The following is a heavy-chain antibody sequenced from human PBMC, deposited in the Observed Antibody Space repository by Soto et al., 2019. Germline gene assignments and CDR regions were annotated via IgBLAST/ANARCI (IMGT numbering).Heavy chain of an antibody. CDR2: ISGGDSST. D-gene: IGHD3-10*01. V-gene: IGHV3-23*01. Sequence: PGGSLRLSCVASGFTFSSYAMTWVRQAPGKGLEWVSAISGGDSSTYYADSVKGRFTISRDNSKNTLYLQMNSLRAEDTAVYYCARGTYNYGSGDFDYWGQGTLVTVSS. CDR1: GFTFSSYA. CDR3: ARGTYNYGSGDFDY. J-gene: IGHJ4*02.